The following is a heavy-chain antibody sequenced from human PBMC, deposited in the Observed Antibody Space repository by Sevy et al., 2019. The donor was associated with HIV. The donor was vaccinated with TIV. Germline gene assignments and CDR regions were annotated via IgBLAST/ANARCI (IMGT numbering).Heavy chain of an antibody. CDR2: ISAYNGNK. CDR3: ARSSGASMYYYYGMDV. Sequence: ASVKVSCKASGYTFTSYGISWVRQAPGQGLEWMGWISAYNGNKNYAQTLQGRVTMTTDTSTSTAYMELRSLRSDDTAVYYCARSSGASMYYYYGMDVWGQGTTVTVSS. CDR1: GYTFTSYG. D-gene: IGHD3-10*01. J-gene: IGHJ6*02. V-gene: IGHV1-18*01.